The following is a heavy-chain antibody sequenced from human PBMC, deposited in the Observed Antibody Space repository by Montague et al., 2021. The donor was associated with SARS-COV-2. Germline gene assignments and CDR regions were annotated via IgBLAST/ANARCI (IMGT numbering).Heavy chain of an antibody. CDR1: GGSISSSNW. J-gene: IGHJ6*02. V-gene: IGHV4-4*02. CDR2: IYHSGST. CDR3: ARRPLGYYYYGMDA. Sequence: SETLSLTCTVSGGSISSSNWWSWVRQPPGKGLEWIGEIYHSGSTNYNPSLKSRVTISVDKSKNQFSLKLSSVTAADTAVYYCARRPLGYYYYGMDAWGQGTTVTVSS.